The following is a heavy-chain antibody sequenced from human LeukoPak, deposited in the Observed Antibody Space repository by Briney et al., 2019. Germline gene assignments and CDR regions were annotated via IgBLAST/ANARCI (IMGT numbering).Heavy chain of an antibody. CDR1: GGSISSYY. CDR2: ISVSGGST. J-gene: IGHJ4*02. CDR3: VYYAYVWGSYPGDS. Sequence: ETLSLTCTVSGGSISSYYWSWVRQAPGKGLEWVSGISVSGGSTEYADSVKGRFTISRDNSKNTLYLQMNSLRAEDTAVYYCVYYAYVWGSYPGDSWGQGTLVTVSS. V-gene: IGHV3-23*01. D-gene: IGHD3-16*02.